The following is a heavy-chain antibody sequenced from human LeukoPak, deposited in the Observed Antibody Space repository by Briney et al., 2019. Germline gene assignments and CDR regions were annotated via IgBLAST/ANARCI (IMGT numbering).Heavy chain of an antibody. CDR2: INANSGKL. CDR3: ARVYSSNWDEGYFDY. CDR1: GYTFTSYD. Sequence: ASVKVSCKASGYTFTSYDINWVRQAPGQGLEWMGWINANSGKLTYAQNFTGRFVFSVDTSANTAFLQINGLKVEDTAVYYCARVYSSNWDEGYFDYWGQGTLVAVSS. D-gene: IGHD6-13*01. J-gene: IGHJ4*02. V-gene: IGHV7-4-1*02.